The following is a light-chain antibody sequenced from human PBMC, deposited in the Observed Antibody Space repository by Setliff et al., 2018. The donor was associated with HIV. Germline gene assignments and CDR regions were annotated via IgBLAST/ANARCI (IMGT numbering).Light chain of an antibody. V-gene: IGLV2-14*03. CDR3: CSYTTGLTYV. Sequence: QSALTQPASVSGSPGQSITLSCTGTNSDIGSYNFVSWYQQHPGKAPKLMIFDVNKRPSGVSDRFSGSKSGNTASLTISGLQAEDEADYYCCSYTTGLTYVFGTWTKGTVL. CDR2: DVN. CDR1: NSDIGSYNF. J-gene: IGLJ1*01.